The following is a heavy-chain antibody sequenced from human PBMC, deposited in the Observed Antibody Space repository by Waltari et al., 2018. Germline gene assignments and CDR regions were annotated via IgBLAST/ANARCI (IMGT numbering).Heavy chain of an antibody. CDR3: ARTPKAVTTVIDY. CDR2: ISGSGGST. D-gene: IGHD4-17*01. V-gene: IGHV3-23*01. J-gene: IGHJ4*02. CDR1: GFTFSSYA. Sequence: EVQLLESGGGLVQPGGSLRLSCAASGFTFSSYAMSWVRQAPGKGLEWVSAISGSGGSTYYADSVKGRFTIARDKSKNTLYLQMNSLRAEDTAVYYCARTPKAVTTVIDYWGQGTLVTVSS.